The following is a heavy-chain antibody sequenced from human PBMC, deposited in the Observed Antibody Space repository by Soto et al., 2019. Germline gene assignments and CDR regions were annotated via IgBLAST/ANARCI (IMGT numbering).Heavy chain of an antibody. CDR1: GGAFSSYT. D-gene: IGHD3-10*01. J-gene: IGHJ4*02. V-gene: IGHV1-69*02. Sequence: QVQLVQSGAEVRKPGSSVKVSCKASGGAFSSYTINWGRQAPGQGLEWMGRIIPILGLTNYAQKFRGRVTITADTSSTTAYVELNNLRSEDTAIYYCATAYQLLEYWGQGTHVTVSS. CDR3: ATAYQLLEY. CDR2: IIPILGLT.